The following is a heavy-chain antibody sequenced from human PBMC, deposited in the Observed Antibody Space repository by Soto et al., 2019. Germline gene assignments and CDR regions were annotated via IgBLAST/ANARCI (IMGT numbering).Heavy chain of an antibody. CDR2: IVVGSGNT. D-gene: IGHD3-3*01. CDR1: GFTFSHSA. CDR3: ATDGHITLFGVASAPYAMDV. V-gene: IGHV1-58*02. J-gene: IGHJ6*02. Sequence: ASVKVSCKASGFTFSHSAMQWVRQARGQSLEWIGWIVVGSGNTNYAQKFQERVAISWDMSTNTAYMELSSLRSEDTAVYYCATDGHITLFGVASAPYAMDVWGQGTTVTVSS.